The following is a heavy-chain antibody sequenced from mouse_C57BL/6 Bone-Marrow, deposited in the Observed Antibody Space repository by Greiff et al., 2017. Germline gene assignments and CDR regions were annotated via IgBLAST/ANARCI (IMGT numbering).Heavy chain of an antibody. CDR3: GRGQLRLQDY. CDR2: IYPGSGST. Sequence: QVQLQQPGAELVKPGASVKMSCKASGYTFTSYWITWVKQRPGQGLEWIGDIYPGSGSTNYNEKFKSKATLTVDTSSSTDYMQRSGLTSEDSAVYYCGRGQLRLQDYWGKGTTLTVSS. CDR1: GYTFTSYW. V-gene: IGHV1-55*01. J-gene: IGHJ2*01. D-gene: IGHD3-2*02.